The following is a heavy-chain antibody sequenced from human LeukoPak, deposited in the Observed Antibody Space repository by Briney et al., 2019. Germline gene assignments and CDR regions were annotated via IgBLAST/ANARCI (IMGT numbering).Heavy chain of an antibody. CDR3: ARDAKDGGRFDP. Sequence: GGSLRLSCAASDFTFSSYEMNWVRQAPGKGLEWVSFISGSGGTVYYADSVKGRFTISRDNAKNSLYLQMNSLRVEDTAVYYCARDAKDGGRFDPWGQGTLVTVSS. CDR2: ISGSGGTV. J-gene: IGHJ5*02. V-gene: IGHV3-48*03. CDR1: DFTFSSYE.